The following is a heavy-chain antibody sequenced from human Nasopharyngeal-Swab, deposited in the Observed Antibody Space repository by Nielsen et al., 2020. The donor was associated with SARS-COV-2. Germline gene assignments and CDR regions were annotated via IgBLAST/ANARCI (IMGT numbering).Heavy chain of an antibody. CDR3: ARGYYDFWSGYAGFDP. Sequence: GESLKISCAASGFTFSSYWMHWVRQAPGKGLVWVSRINSDGSSTSYADSVKGRFTISRDNAKNTLYLQMNSLRAEDTAVYYCARGYYDFWSGYAGFDPWGQGTLVTVSS. V-gene: IGHV3-74*01. D-gene: IGHD3-3*01. J-gene: IGHJ5*02. CDR2: INSDGSST. CDR1: GFTFSSYW.